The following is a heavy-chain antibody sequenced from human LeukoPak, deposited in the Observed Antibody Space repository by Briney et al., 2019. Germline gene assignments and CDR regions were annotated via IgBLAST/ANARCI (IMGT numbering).Heavy chain of an antibody. V-gene: IGHV1-69*05. CDR2: IIPIFGTA. J-gene: IGHJ4*02. D-gene: IGHD1-26*01. CDR1: GGTFSSYA. Sequence: SVKLSCKASGGTFSSYAISWVRQAPGQGLEWMGGIIPIFGTANYAQKFQGRVTITTDESTSTAYMELSSLRSEDTAVYYCARGTVGATYFDYWGQGTLVTVSS. CDR3: ARGTVGATYFDY.